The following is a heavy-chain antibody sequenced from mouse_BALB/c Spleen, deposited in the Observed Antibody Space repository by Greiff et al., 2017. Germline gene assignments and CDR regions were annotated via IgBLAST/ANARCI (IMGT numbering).Heavy chain of an antibody. D-gene: IGHD2-1*01. CDR1: GFTFSNYW. V-gene: IGHV6-6*02. CDR3: TRVGNYEYYAMDY. J-gene: IGHJ4*01. Sequence: EVHLVESGGGLVQPGGSMKLSCVASGFTFSNYWMNWVRQSPEKGLEWVAEIRLKSNNYATHYAESVKGRFTISRDDSKSSVYLQMNNLRAEDTGIYYCTRVGNYEYYAMDYWGQGTSVTVSS. CDR2: IRLKSNNYAT.